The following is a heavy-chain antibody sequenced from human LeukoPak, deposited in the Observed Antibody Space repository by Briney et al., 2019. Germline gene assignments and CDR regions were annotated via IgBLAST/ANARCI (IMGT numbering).Heavy chain of an antibody. CDR1: GFTFSSYG. D-gene: IGHD1-7*01. CDR2: ISYDGSNK. V-gene: IGHV3-30*18. CDR3: AKDSAGWNYFY. J-gene: IGHJ4*02. Sequence: GGSLRLSCAASGFTFSSYGMHWVRQAPGKGLEWVAVISYDGSNKYYADSVKGRFTISRDNSKNTLYLQMNSLRAEDTAVYYCAKDSAGWNYFYWGQGTLVTVFS.